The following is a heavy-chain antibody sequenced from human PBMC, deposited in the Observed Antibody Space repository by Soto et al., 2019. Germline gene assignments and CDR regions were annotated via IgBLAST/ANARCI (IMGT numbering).Heavy chain of an antibody. D-gene: IGHD6-25*01. CDR3: AKEGGSAKPFDY. CDR1: GVTFSSYG. J-gene: IGHJ4*02. CDR2: ISGSGGST. Sequence: GESLKISCAASGVTFSSYGMGWVRQAPGKGLEFVSAISGSGGSTYYADSVKGRFTISRDNSKNTLYLQMNSLRAEDTALYYCAKEGGSAKPFDYWGQGTLVTVSS. V-gene: IGHV3-23*01.